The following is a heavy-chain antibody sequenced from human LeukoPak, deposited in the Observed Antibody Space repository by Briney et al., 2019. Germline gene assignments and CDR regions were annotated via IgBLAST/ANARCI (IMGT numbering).Heavy chain of an antibody. J-gene: IGHJ3*02. CDR2: IIPIFGTA. Sequence: SVKVSCKASGGTFSSYAISWVRQAPGQGLEWMGGIIPIFGTANYAQKFQGRVTITTDESTSTAYMELSSLRSEDTAVYYCALGYCSTTSCYLSSHDAFDIWGQGTMVTVSS. CDR3: ALGYCSTTSCYLSSHDAFDI. V-gene: IGHV1-69*05. D-gene: IGHD2-2*01. CDR1: GGTFSSYA.